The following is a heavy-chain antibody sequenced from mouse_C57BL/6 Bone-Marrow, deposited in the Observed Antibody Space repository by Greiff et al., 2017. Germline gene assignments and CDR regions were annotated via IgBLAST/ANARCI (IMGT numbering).Heavy chain of an antibody. D-gene: IGHD2-3*01. CDR3: ARQGYDGRFAY. J-gene: IGHJ3*01. V-gene: IGHV5-15*01. CDR1: GFTFSDYG. CDR2: ISNLAYSI. Sequence: EVKVVESGGGLVQPGGSLKLSCAASGFTFSDYGMAWVRQAPRKGPEWVAFISNLAYSIYYADTVTGRFTISRENAKNTLYLEMSSLRSEDTAMYYCARQGYDGRFAYWGQGTLVTVSA.